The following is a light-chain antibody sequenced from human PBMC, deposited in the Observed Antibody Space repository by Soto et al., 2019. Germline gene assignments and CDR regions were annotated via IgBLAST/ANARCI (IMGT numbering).Light chain of an antibody. J-gene: IGLJ2*01. Sequence: QSVLTQPASVSGSPGQSITISCTGTSGDVGGYNLVSWYLQHPGKAPKVMIYEDTKRPSGVSSRFSGSKSGNTASLTISGLQAEDEADYYCSSYAGSSVLFGGGTKLTVL. CDR2: EDT. CDR1: SGDVGGYNL. CDR3: SSYAGSSVL. V-gene: IGLV2-23*01.